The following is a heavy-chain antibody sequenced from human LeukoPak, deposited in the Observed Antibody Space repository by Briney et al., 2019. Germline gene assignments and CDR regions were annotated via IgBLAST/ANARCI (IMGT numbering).Heavy chain of an antibody. V-gene: IGHV4-59*01. D-gene: IGHD6-19*01. CDR2: IYYSGST. CDR3: ARDVAVNAFDI. J-gene: IGHJ3*02. Sequence: PSETLSLTCTVSGVSISSYYWSWIRQPPGKGLEWIGYIYYSGSTNYNPSLKSRVTISVDTSKNQFSLKLSSVTAADTAVYYCARDVAVNAFDIWGQGTMVTVSS. CDR1: GVSISSYY.